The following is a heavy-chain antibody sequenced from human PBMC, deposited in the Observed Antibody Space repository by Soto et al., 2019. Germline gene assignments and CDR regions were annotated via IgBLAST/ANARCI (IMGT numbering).Heavy chain of an antibody. V-gene: IGHV4-39*01. CDR1: GGSISSSSYY. CDR2: IYYNGST. CDR3: GAGIYYYYGMDV. D-gene: IGHD6-13*01. J-gene: IGHJ6*02. Sequence: QLQLQESGPGLVKPSETLSLTCTVSGGSISSSSYYWGWIRQPPGKGLEWIGSIYYNGSTYYNPSLKSRVTISVDTSKNQFSLKLSSVTAADTAVHYCGAGIYYYYGMDVWGQGTTVTVSS.